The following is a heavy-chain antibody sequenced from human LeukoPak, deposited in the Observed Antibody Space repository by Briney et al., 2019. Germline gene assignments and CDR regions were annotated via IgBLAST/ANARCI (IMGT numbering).Heavy chain of an antibody. D-gene: IGHD3-22*01. CDR2: INPSDDST. V-gene: IGHV1-46*02. CDR1: GYTFNSSY. CDR3: ARAYYESSAYRHAVYFDY. J-gene: IGHJ4*02. Sequence: ASVKVSCKASGYTFNSSYMHWVRQAPGQGLEWMGIINPSDDSTRYAQKFPGRVTMTKDTSTNTVYMHLSSLSSDDTAVYYCARAYYESSAYRHAVYFDYWGQGTLVTVSS.